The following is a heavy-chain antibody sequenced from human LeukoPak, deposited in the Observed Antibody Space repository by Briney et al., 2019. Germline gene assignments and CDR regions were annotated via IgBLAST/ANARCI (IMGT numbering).Heavy chain of an antibody. CDR1: GFRFIDYS. CDR3: ARRPRRDEAAAVTFDP. V-gene: IGHV1-2*02. Sequence: ASVKVSCKASGFRFIDYSNWLRQAPGQGPEWLGWIHPNTGGTNYAQIFQGRVTLTIDTSINIVYMALSGLTTDDTAVYYCARRPRRDEAAAVTFDPWGQGTLVTVSS. D-gene: IGHD6-13*01. J-gene: IGHJ5*02. CDR2: IHPNTGGT.